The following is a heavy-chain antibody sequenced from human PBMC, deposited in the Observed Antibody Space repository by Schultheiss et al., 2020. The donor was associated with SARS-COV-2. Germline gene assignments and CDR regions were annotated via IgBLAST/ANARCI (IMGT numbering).Heavy chain of an antibody. D-gene: IGHD3-22*01. CDR1: GGSISSGSYY. V-gene: IGHV4-61*02. J-gene: IGHJ4*02. CDR2: IYTSGST. Sequence: SETLSLTCTVSGGSISSGSYYWSWIRQPAGKGLEWIGRIYTSGSTNYNPSLKSRVTISVETSKNQFSLKLSSVTAADTAVYYCARGSHYYDSSGYYFDYWGQGTLVTVSS. CDR3: ARGSHYYDSSGYYFDY.